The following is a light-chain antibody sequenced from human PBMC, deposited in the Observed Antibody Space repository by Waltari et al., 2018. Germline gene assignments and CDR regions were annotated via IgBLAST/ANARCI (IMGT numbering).Light chain of an antibody. CDR2: DVT. Sequence: QSALTQPASVSGSPGQAIIISCTGTSSDVGDYNYVSWYQQYPGKAPKLMIYDVTKRPSGGSNRFAGSKSGNTASLTISGLQAEDEAEYYCSSYTGSSTWVFGGGTKLTVL. J-gene: IGLJ3*02. CDR1: SSDVGDYNY. V-gene: IGLV2-14*01. CDR3: SSYTGSSTWV.